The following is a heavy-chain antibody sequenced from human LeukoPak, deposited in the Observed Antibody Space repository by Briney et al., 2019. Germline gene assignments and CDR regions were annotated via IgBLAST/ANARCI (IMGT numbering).Heavy chain of an antibody. V-gene: IGHV3-74*01. Sequence: GGSLRLSCAASGFTFSSYWMHWVRQAPGKGLVWVSRIHSDGSSTNYADSVRGRFSISRDNAKNTLYLQMNSLRAEDTAVYYCARVRRISGYYGSGSYYPSGYPYWGQGTLVTVSS. CDR1: GFTFSSYW. CDR2: IHSDGSST. D-gene: IGHD3-10*01. CDR3: ARVRRISGYYGSGSYYPSGYPY. J-gene: IGHJ4*02.